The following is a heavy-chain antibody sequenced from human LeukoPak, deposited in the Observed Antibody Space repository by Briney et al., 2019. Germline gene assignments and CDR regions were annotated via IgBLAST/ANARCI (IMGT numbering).Heavy chain of an antibody. J-gene: IGHJ3*02. CDR3: ARQGRRDGDYRGYAFDI. CDR2: YSGST. D-gene: IGHD4-17*01. Sequence: YSGSTNYIPSLNSRVPISVDTSKIQFSLKLSSVTAADTAVYYCARQGRRDGDYRGYAFDIWGQGTMVTVSS. V-gene: IGHV4-59*08.